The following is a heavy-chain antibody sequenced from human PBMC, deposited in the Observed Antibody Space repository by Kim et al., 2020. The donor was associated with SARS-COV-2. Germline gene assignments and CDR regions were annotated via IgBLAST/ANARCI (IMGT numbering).Heavy chain of an antibody. CDR2: INPSGGST. CDR1: GYTFTSYY. V-gene: IGHV1-46*01. Sequence: ASVKVSCKASGYTFTSYYMHWVRQAPGQGLEWMGIINPSGGSTSYAQKFQGRVTMTRDTSTSTVYMELSSLRSEDTAVYYCARDALYYDILTGYTGYYYYGMDVWGQGTTVTVSS. CDR3: ARDALYYDILTGYTGYYYYGMDV. J-gene: IGHJ6*02. D-gene: IGHD3-9*01.